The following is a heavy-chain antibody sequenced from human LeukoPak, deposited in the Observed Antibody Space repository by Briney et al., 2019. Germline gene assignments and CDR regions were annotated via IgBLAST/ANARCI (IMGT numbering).Heavy chain of an antibody. D-gene: IGHD6-13*01. CDR2: ISGSGGST. V-gene: IGHV3-23*01. CDR1: GFTFSSYA. Sequence: GGSLRLSCAASGFTFSSYAMSWVRQAPGKGLEWVSAISGSGGSTYYADSVKGRFTISRDNSKNTLYLQMNSLRAEDTAVYYCARDSSSWSGGNWFDPWGQGTLVTVSS. J-gene: IGHJ5*02. CDR3: ARDSSSWSGGNWFDP.